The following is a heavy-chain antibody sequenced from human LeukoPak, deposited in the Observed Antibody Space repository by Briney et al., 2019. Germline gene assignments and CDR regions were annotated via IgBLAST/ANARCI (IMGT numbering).Heavy chain of an antibody. CDR1: GFTFSSYG. V-gene: IGHV3-30*02. J-gene: IGHJ3*02. Sequence: GGSLRLSCAASGFTFSSYGMHWVRQAPGKGLEWVAFIRYDGSNKYYADSVKGRFTISRDSSKNTLYLQMNSLRAEDTAVYYCAKELYGSGSYPSAFDIWGQGTMVTVSS. CDR2: IRYDGSNK. D-gene: IGHD3-10*01. CDR3: AKELYGSGSYPSAFDI.